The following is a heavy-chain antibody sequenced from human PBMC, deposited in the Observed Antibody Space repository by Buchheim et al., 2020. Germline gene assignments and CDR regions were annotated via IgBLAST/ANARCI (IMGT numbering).Heavy chain of an antibody. V-gene: IGHV3-7*03. CDR3: ASPLPDNVF. D-gene: IGHD1-14*01. CDR2: IKQGGSDS. J-gene: IGHJ4*02. CDR1: GFSFSSHW. Sequence: EVQLVESGGGLVQPGGSLRLSCAASGFSFSSHWMSWVRQAPGKGLEWVAHIKQGGSDSSYVDSVEGRFTISRDDATNLLFLQMNSLRAEDTAVYYCASPLPDNVFWGQGTL.